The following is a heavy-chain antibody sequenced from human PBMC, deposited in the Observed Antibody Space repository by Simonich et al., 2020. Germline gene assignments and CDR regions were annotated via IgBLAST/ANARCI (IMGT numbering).Heavy chain of an antibody. CDR2: NNPNSDGK. Sequence: QVQLVQSGAEVKKPGASVKVSCKASGYTFTGYYKHWVQQAPGHGREWIGWNNPNSDGKKYAQKFQGKRTMTRDTSLSTAYMELSRLRSDDTAVYYCARSSDLLNWNDGPYYWGQGTLVTVSS. CDR1: GYTFTGYY. V-gene: IGHV1-2*02. CDR3: ARSSDLLNWNDGPYY. D-gene: IGHD1-1*01. J-gene: IGHJ4*02.